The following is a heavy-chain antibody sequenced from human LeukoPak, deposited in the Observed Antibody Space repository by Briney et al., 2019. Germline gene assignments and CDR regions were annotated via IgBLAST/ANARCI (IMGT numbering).Heavy chain of an antibody. CDR3: ARDRGSGFFAPDSVFDY. J-gene: IGHJ4*02. D-gene: IGHD6-19*01. V-gene: IGHV4-39*07. CDR2: IYYSGST. CDR1: GGSISSSSYY. Sequence: SETLSLTCTVSGGSISSSSYYWGWIRQPPGKGLERIGSIYYSGSTYYNPSLKSRVTTSVDTSKNQFSLKLSSVTAADTAVYYCARDRGSGFFAPDSVFDYWGQGTLVTVSS.